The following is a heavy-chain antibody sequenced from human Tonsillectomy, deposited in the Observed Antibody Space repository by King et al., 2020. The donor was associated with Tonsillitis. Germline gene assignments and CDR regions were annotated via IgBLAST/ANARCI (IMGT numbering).Heavy chain of an antibody. J-gene: IGHJ6*03. Sequence: VQLQESGPGLVKPSETLSLTCTVSGGFISSYYWNWIRQPPGKGLEWIGYIYYSGSTNYNPSLKSRVSISVDTSKNQFSLKLSSVTAADTAVYYCARAHANYFDSSGYYIYEYYYCMDVWGKGTTVTVSS. CDR2: IYYSGST. CDR3: ARAHANYFDSSGYYIYEYYYCMDV. CDR1: GGFISSYY. D-gene: IGHD3-22*01. V-gene: IGHV4-59*08.